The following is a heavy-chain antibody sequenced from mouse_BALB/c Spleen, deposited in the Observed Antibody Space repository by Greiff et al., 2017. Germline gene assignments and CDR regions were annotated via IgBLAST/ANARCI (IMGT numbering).Heavy chain of an antibody. CDR3: ARGYDYDEDYAMDY. CDR1: GFTFSSYA. J-gene: IGHJ4*01. Sequence: EVKLMESGGGLVKPGGSLKLSCAASGFTFSSYAMSWVRQTPEKRLEWVASISSGGSTYYPDSVKGRFTISRDNARNILYLQRSSLRSEDTAMYYCARGYDYDEDYAMDYWGQGTSVTVSS. V-gene: IGHV5-6-5*01. D-gene: IGHD2-4*01. CDR2: ISSGGST.